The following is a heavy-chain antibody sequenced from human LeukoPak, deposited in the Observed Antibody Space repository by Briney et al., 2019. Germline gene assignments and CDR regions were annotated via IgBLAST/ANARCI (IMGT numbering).Heavy chain of an antibody. J-gene: IGHJ3*02. CDR1: GGSISSYY. D-gene: IGHD2-15*01. V-gene: IGHV4-4*07. CDR2: IYTSGST. CDR3: ARDPAPYCSGGSCYSALDI. Sequence: SETLSLTCTVSGGSISSYYWSWIRQPAGKGLEWIGRIYTSGSTNYNPSLKSRVTMSVDTSKNQFSLKLSSVTAADTAVYYCARDPAPYCSGGSCYSALDIWGQGTMVTVSS.